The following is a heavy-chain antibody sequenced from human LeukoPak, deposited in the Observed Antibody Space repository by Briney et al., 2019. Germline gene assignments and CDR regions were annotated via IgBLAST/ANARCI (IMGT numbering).Heavy chain of an antibody. CDR3: ARYIRGPNYYIDV. Sequence: SETLSLTCTAPGGSLSSDYWSWIRQPPGKGLEWIGYVSYSGTTNYNPSLNSRLTISLDTSKNRFSLNLSSVTAADTAIYFCARYIRGPNYYIDVWGKGTTVTVSS. D-gene: IGHD6-25*01. CDR1: GGSLSSDY. V-gene: IGHV4-59*01. J-gene: IGHJ6*03. CDR2: VSYSGTT.